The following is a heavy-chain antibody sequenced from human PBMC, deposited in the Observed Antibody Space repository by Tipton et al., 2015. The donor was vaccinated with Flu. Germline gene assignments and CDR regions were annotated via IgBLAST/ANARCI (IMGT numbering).Heavy chain of an antibody. V-gene: IGHV3-23*01. J-gene: IGHJ4*02. CDR2: FSGSGGKT. CDR1: GFTFSSYG. D-gene: IGHD6-19*01. CDR3: AKVIPELVAGLDF. Sequence: SLRLSCAASGFTFSSYGMSWVRQAPGKGLEWVAAFSGSGGKTFFADSVKGRFTISRDNSKNTLYLQMNSLRAEDTALYYCAKVIPELVAGLDFWGQGTLVTVSS.